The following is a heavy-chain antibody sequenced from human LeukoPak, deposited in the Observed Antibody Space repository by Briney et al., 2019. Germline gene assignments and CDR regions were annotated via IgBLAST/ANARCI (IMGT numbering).Heavy chain of an antibody. CDR2: ISSSSSTI. J-gene: IGHJ2*01. V-gene: IGHV3-48*01. D-gene: IGHD1-7*01. CDR3: AKDDSGWNYAWHLGL. CDR1: GFTFSSYS. Sequence: PGGSLRLSCAASGFTFSSYSMNWVRQAPGKGLEWVSYISSSSSTIYYADSVKGRFTMSRDNSKNTVDLQMDSLRAEDTATYYCAKDDSGWNYAWHLGLWGRGTQVTVSS.